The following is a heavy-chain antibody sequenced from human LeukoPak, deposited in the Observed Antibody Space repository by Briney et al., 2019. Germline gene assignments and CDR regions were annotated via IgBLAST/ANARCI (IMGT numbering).Heavy chain of an antibody. D-gene: IGHD3-9*01. CDR1: GFTFSSYN. CDR2: ISSSSRTI. V-gene: IGHV3-48*01. Sequence: PGGSLRLSCAASGFTFSSYNMKWVRQAPGKGLEGVSYISSSSRTIYYADSVKGRFTISRDNAKKSLYLQMNSLRAEDTAVYYCAREDNDRYYRYYFDYWGQGTLVTVSS. J-gene: IGHJ4*02. CDR3: AREDNDRYYRYYFDY.